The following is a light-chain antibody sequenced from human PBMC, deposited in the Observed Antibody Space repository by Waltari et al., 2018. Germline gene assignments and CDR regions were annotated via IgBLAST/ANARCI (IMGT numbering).Light chain of an antibody. V-gene: IGLV2-14*03. Sequence: QSALTQPASVSGSPGQSITISCSGVASAVGASDSVSWHQHHPGKAPQVIIYDVTNRPSGVSDRCSASKSANTASLTISRLQPEDEADYYCSSQTLDGLVLFGGGTRLTVL. CDR3: SSQTLDGLVL. J-gene: IGLJ2*01. CDR1: ASAVGASDS. CDR2: DVT.